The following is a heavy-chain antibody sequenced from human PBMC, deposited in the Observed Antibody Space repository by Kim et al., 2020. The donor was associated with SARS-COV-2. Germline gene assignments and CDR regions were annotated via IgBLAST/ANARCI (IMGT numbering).Heavy chain of an antibody. D-gene: IGHD1-26*01. J-gene: IGHJ4*02. Sequence: SETLSLTCAVYGGSFSGYYWSWIRQPPGKGPEWIGEINHSGSTNYNPSLKSRVTISVDTSKNQFSLKLSSLTAADTAVYYCARGPLWGSYYFYFDYWGQGTLVTVSS. CDR3: ARGPLWGSYYFYFDY. CDR1: GGSFSGYY. CDR2: INHSGST. V-gene: IGHV4-34*01.